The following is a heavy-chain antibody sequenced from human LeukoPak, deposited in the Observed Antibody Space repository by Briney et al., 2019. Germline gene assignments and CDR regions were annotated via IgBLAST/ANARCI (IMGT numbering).Heavy chain of an antibody. CDR3: ARSSGYSYGLVDY. CDR1: GYIFSDHA. V-gene: IGHV3-53*01. CDR2: IYSGGST. D-gene: IGHD5-18*01. Sequence: GRSLRLSCAASGYIFSDHAMHWVRQAPGKGLEWVSVIYSGGSTYYADSVKGRFTISRDNSKNTLYLQMNSLRAEDTAVYYCARSSGYSYGLVDYWGQGTLVTVSS. J-gene: IGHJ4*02.